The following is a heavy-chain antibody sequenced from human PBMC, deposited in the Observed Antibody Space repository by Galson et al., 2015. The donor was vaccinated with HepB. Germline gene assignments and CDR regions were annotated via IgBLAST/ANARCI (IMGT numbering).Heavy chain of an antibody. Sequence: SLRLSCAASGFTFSGYGMHWVRQAPGKGLEWVAVVSYDGSNKFYADSVKGRFTISRDNPNNTVNLQMDSLRGEDTAVYYCAKVGYGMDVWGQGTTVTVSS. J-gene: IGHJ6*02. D-gene: IGHD3-16*01. CDR3: AKVGYGMDV. V-gene: IGHV3-30*18. CDR2: VSYDGSNK. CDR1: GFTFSGYG.